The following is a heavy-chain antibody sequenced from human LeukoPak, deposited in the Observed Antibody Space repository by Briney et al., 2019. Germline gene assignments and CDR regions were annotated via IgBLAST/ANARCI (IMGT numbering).Heavy chain of an antibody. Sequence: SETLSLTCAVYGWSFSGYYWSWIRQPPGKGPEWIGEINHSGSTNYNPSLKSRVTISVDTSKNQFSLKLSSVTAADTAVYYCASLLVDTAMAPRDYWGQGTLVTVSS. V-gene: IGHV4-34*01. D-gene: IGHD5-18*01. CDR2: INHSGST. J-gene: IGHJ4*02. CDR3: ASLLVDTAMAPRDY. CDR1: GWSFSGYY.